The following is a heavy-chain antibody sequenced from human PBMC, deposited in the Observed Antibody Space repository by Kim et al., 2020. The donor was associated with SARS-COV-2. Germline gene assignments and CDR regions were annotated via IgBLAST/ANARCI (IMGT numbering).Heavy chain of an antibody. CDR1: GYTFTSYD. CDR3: ARGFRAAAGPFYYYYYMDV. D-gene: IGHD6-13*01. Sequence: ASVKVSCKASGYTFTSYDINWVRQATGQGLEWMGWMNPNSGNTGYAQKFQGRGTMTRNTSISTAYMELSSLRSEDTAVYYCARGFRAAAGPFYYYYYMDVWGKGTTVTVSS. CDR2: MNPNSGNT. J-gene: IGHJ6*03. V-gene: IGHV1-8*01.